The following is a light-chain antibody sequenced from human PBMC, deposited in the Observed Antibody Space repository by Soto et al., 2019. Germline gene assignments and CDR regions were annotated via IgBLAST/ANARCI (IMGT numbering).Light chain of an antibody. CDR1: QSVSSTY. CDR3: QHYGSSLWT. CDR2: ATS. Sequence: EIVLTQSPGTLSLSPGERASLSWRASQSVSSTYLAWYQQKPGQAPRLLIYATSTRATGIPDRFSGSGSGTDFTLTISRLEPEDFAVYYCQHYGSSLWTFGQGTKVEIK. J-gene: IGKJ1*01. V-gene: IGKV3-20*01.